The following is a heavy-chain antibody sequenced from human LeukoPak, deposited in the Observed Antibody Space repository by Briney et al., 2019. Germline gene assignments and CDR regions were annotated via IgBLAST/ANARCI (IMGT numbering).Heavy chain of an antibody. D-gene: IGHD3-22*01. CDR1: GGSISSYY. V-gene: IGHV4-59*01. CDR3: ARTPQYYDSSGYYQTFDY. J-gene: IGHJ4*02. Sequence: SETLSLSCTVSGGSISSYYWSWIRQPPGKGLEWIGYIYYSGSTIYNPSLKSRVTISVDTSKNQFSLKLSSVTAADTAVYYCARTPQYYDSSGYYQTFDYWGQGTLVTVSS. CDR2: IYYSGST.